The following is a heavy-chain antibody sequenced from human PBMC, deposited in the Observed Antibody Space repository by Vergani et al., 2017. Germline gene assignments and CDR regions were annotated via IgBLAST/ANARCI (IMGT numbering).Heavy chain of an antibody. CDR2: IIPILGIA. D-gene: IGHD3-10*01. CDR3: ARGVENGSGSYYNVYSDY. CDR1: GGTFSSYT. Sequence: QVQLVQSGAEVKKPGSSVKVSCKASGGTFSSYTISWVRQAPGQGLEWMGRIIPILGIANYAQKFQGRVTITADKSTSTAYMELSSLRSEDTAVYYCARGVENGSGSYYNVYSDYWGQGTLVTVSS. J-gene: IGHJ4*02. V-gene: IGHV1-69*02.